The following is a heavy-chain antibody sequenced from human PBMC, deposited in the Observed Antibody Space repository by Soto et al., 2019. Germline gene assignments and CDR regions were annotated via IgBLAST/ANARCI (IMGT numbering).Heavy chain of an antibody. D-gene: IGHD6-19*01. J-gene: IGHJ4*02. CDR2: INGDGSST. CDR3: VKGAWLDY. V-gene: IGHV3-74*03. CDR1: GFTFTTYW. Sequence: GGSLRLSCAASGFTFTTYWMHWVRQAPGKGLVWVSRINGDGSSTTYADSVKGRFTISRDNAKNTLYLQMNNLRAEDTAVYYCVKGAWLDYWGQGTLVTVSS.